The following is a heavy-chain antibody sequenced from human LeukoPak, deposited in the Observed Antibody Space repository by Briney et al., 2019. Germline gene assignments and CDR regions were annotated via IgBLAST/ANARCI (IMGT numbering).Heavy chain of an antibody. J-gene: IGHJ4*02. Sequence: PSETLSLTCTVSGGPISSSDNYWGWIRQPPGKGLEWIGSIYYSGSTYYNPSLKSRVTISVDTSKNRFSLKLSSVTAADTAVYYCARHWVSTDFDWLLYPRNWGQGTLVTVSS. CDR1: GGPISSSDNY. CDR2: IYYSGST. CDR3: ARHWVSTDFDWLLYPRN. D-gene: IGHD3-9*01. V-gene: IGHV4-39*01.